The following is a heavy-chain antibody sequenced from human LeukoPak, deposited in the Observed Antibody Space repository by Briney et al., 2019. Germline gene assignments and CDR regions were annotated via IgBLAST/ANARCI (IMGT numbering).Heavy chain of an antibody. D-gene: IGHD6-13*01. CDR2: IYYSGST. CDR3: ARSWQQLVFWFDP. V-gene: IGHV4-59*01. CDR1: GGSISSYY. Sequence: SETLSLTCTVSGGSISSYYWSWIRQPPGKGLEWIGYIYYSGSTNYNPSLKSRVTISVDTSKNQFSLKLSFVTAADTAVYYCARSWQQLVFWFDPWGQGTLVTVSS. J-gene: IGHJ5*02.